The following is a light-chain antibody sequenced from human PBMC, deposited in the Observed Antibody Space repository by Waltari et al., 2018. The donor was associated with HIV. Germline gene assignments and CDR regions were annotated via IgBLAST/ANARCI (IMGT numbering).Light chain of an antibody. CDR2: GAF. CDR1: HSVSNN. Sequence: ETAMTQSPATLSVSPGERATLSCRASHSVSNNLAWYQQKPGQAPRLLISGAFSRATGIAARFSGSGSGTEFTLTISSVQSEDFAVYYCLQYDDWPREFTFGPGTKVDVK. J-gene: IGKJ3*01. CDR3: LQYDDWPREFT. V-gene: IGKV3-15*01.